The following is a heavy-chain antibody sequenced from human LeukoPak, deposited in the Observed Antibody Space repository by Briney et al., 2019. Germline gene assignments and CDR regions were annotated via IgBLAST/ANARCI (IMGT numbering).Heavy chain of an antibody. Sequence: ASVKVSCKASGYTFTSYGISWVRQAPGQGLEWMGWISAYNGNTNYAQKLQGRVTMTTDTSTSTAYMELRSLRSDDTAVYYCARAASYYYGSGSPRPGGKLDYWGQGTLVTVSS. CDR2: ISAYNGNT. D-gene: IGHD3-10*01. J-gene: IGHJ4*02. CDR3: ARAASYYYGSGSPRPGGKLDY. CDR1: GYTFTSYG. V-gene: IGHV1-18*01.